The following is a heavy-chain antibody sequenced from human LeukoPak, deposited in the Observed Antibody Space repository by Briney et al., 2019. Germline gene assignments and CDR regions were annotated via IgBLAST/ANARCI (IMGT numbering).Heavy chain of an antibody. CDR2: IYYSGST. V-gene: IGHV4-59*06. D-gene: IGHD3-16*02. CDR3: ARYGVIKNFDY. CDR1: GGSISSYY. J-gene: IGHJ4*02. Sequence: PSETLSLTCTVSGGSISSYYWSWIRQHPGKGLEWIGYIYYSGSTYYNPSLKSRVTISVDTSKNQFSLKLSSVTAADTAVYYCARYGVIKNFDYWGQGTLVTVSS.